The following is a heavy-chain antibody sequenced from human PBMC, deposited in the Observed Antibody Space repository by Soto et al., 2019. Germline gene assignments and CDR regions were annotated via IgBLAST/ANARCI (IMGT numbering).Heavy chain of an antibody. CDR2: INPNSGGT. J-gene: IGHJ6*02. V-gene: IGHV1-2*02. Sequence: ASVKVSCKASGYTFTGYYMHWVRQAPGQGLEWMGWINPNSGGTNYAQKFQGRVTMTRDTSISTAYMGLSRLRSDDTAVYYCARVPAAPGDYYYYGMDVWGQGTTVTVSS. CDR3: ARVPAAPGDYYYYGMDV. CDR1: GYTFTGYY. D-gene: IGHD2-2*01.